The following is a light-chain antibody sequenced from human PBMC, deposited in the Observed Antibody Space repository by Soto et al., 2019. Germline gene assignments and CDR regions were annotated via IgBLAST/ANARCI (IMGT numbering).Light chain of an antibody. CDR2: DAS. V-gene: IGKV1-33*01. Sequence: IQMTQSPSSLSASVGDRVTITCQASQDISNYLNWYQQKLGKAPKLLIYDASNLETGVPSRFSGSGSGTEFTLTISSLQPEDIATYYCQQYSHLITFGQGTRLEIK. CDR1: QDISNY. CDR3: QQYSHLIT. J-gene: IGKJ5*01.